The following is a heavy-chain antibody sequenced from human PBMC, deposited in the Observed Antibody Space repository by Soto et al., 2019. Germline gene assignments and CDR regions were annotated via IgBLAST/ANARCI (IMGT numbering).Heavy chain of an antibody. D-gene: IGHD4-4*01. J-gene: IGHJ6*02. V-gene: IGHV3-23*01. CDR2: ISGSGIST. CDR1: GFNFSTYP. CDR3: VKPPVITASYYYYDMDV. Sequence: TGGSLILSWAASGFNFSTYPMSWVRPEPGKGLEWVSGISGSGISTYYTDSVKGRFTISRDNSKNTVFLQMNSLRDEDTAVYYCVKPPVITASYYYYDMDVWGQGTTVTVSS.